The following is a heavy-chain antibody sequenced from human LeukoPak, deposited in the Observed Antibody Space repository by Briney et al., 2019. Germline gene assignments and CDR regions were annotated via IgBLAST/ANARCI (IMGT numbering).Heavy chain of an antibody. CDR1: GFTFDDYA. D-gene: IGHD6-19*01. CDR2: ISWNSDSV. V-gene: IGHV3-9*01. CDR3: AKPRTTSSGWYHFDY. J-gene: IGHJ4*02. Sequence: PGGSLRLSCAASGFTFDDYAMHWVRQAPGKGLEWVAGISWNSDSVGYADSVKGRFTISRDNAKNSLYLQMNSLTAEDTALYYCAKPRTTSSGWYHFDYWGQGTLVTVPS.